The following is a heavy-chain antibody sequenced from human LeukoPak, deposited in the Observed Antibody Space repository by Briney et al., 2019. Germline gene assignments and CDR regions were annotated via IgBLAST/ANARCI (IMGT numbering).Heavy chain of an antibody. V-gene: IGHV4-59*01. D-gene: IGHD6-19*01. CDR1: GGSISSYY. CDR2: IYYSGST. Sequence: SETLSLTCTVSGGSISSYYWSWLRQPPGKGLEWVGYIYYSGSTNYNPSLKSRVTISVDTSKNQFSLKLSSVTAADTAVDYCASRLAVAGLGAEYWGQGTLVTVSS. J-gene: IGHJ4*02. CDR3: ASRLAVAGLGAEY.